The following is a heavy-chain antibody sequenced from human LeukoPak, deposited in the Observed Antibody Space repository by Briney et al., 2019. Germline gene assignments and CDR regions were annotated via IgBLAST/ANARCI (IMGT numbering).Heavy chain of an antibody. CDR2: ISAYNGNT. CDR1: GYTFTSYG. V-gene: IGHV1-18*01. J-gene: IGHJ4*02. Sequence: ASVTVSCKASGYTFTSYGISWVRQPPGQGRDWMGWISAYNGNTNYAQKLQGTVTMTTDTSTSTAYMELRSLRSDVTAVYSCARDNCSGGSCGGTLIDYWGQGTLVTVSS. D-gene: IGHD2-15*01. CDR3: ARDNCSGGSCGGTLIDY.